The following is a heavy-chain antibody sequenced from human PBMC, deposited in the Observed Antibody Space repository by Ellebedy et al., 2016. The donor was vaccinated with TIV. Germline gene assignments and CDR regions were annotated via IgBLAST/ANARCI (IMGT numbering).Heavy chain of an antibody. CDR1: GGSISSSSYY. Sequence: SETLSLTCTVSGGSISSSSYYWGWIRQPPGKGLEWIGSIYYSGSTYYNPSLKSRVTISVDTSKNQFSLKLSSVTAADTAVYYCARLPWELSVDYWGQGTLVTVSS. D-gene: IGHD3-16*02. V-gene: IGHV4-39*01. CDR3: ARLPWELSVDY. CDR2: IYYSGST. J-gene: IGHJ4*02.